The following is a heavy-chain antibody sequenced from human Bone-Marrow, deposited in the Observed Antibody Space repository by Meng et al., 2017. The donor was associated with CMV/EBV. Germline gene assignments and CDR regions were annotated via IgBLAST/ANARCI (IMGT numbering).Heavy chain of an antibody. CDR2: INPNSGST. V-gene: IGHV1-2*02. D-gene: IGHD1-7*01. CDR3: AREGAGTFFSY. Sequence: ASVKVSCKTSGYTFTGYYMNWVRQATGQGLEWMGWINPNSGSTNYAQKFQGRVTMTRDTSISTAYMELSRLRSDDTAVYYCAREGAGTFFSYWGQGTLVTVSS. CDR1: GYTFTGYY. J-gene: IGHJ4*02.